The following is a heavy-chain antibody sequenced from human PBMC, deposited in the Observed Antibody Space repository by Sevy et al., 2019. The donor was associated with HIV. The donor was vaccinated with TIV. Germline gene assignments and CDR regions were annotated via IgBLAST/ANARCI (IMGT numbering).Heavy chain of an antibody. Sequence: GGSLRLSCAASGFTFSSNTMNWVRQAPGKGLEWVSSISSTSSYIYYTDSVKGRFITSRDDAKNSLYLDMHSLRVEDTAVYYCAKNPVWDDGSPPNDYWGQGTLVTVSS. CDR1: GFTFSSNT. CDR3: AKNPVWDDGSPPNDY. CDR2: ISSTSSYI. J-gene: IGHJ4*02. V-gene: IGHV3-21*01. D-gene: IGHD1-1*01.